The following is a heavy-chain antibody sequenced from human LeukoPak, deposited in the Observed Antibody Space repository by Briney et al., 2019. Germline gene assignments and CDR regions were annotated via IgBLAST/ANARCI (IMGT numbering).Heavy chain of an antibody. CDR2: INSDGSST. D-gene: IGHD6-13*01. CDR3: ARAKYSSNQSSFDY. Sequence: GGSLRLSCAASEFTFSTYCMHWVRQAPGKGLVWVSRINSDGSSTSYADSVKGRFTISRDNAKNTLYLQMNSLRAEDTAVYYCARAKYSSNQSSFDYWGQGTLVTVSS. CDR1: EFTFSTYC. J-gene: IGHJ4*02. V-gene: IGHV3-74*01.